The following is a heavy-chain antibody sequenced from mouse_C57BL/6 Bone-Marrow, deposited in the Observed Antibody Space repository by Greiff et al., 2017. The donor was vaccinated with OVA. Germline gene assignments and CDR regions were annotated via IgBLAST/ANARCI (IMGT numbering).Heavy chain of an antibody. J-gene: IGHJ4*01. CDR3: ARGGYAMDY. V-gene: IGHV1-69*01. CDR1: GYTFTSYW. Sequence: QVQLQQPGAELVMPGASVKLSCKASGYTFTSYWMHWVKQRPGQGLEWIGEIDPSDSYTNYNQKFKGKSTLTVDKSSSTAYMQLSSLTSEDSAVYYCARGGYAMDYCGQGTSVTVSS. CDR2: IDPSDSYT.